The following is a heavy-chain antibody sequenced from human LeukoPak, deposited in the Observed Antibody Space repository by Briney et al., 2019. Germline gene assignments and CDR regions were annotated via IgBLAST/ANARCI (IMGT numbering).Heavy chain of an antibody. CDR3: AKEYSSDAFDI. V-gene: IGHV3-30*18. J-gene: IGHJ3*02. Sequence: GGSLRLSCAASGFTFSSYGMHWVRQAPGKGLEWVAVISYDGSNKYYADSVKGRFTISRDNSKNTLYLQMNSLRAEDTAVYYCAKEYSSDAFDIWGQGTMVTVSS. CDR2: ISYDGSNK. CDR1: GFTFSSYG. D-gene: IGHD5-18*01.